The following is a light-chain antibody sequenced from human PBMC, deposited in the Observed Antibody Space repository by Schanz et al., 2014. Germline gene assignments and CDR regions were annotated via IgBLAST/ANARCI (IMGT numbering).Light chain of an antibody. CDR1: SSDVGGYNY. CDR3: AAWDDSLNGLYV. Sequence: QSALTQPPSASGSPGQSVTISCTGTSSDVGGYNYVSWYQQHPGKAPKLMIYEVSERPSGVPDRFSGSKSGNTASLTVSGLQAEDEADYYCAAWDDSLNGLYVFGTGTKLTVL. V-gene: IGLV2-8*01. J-gene: IGLJ1*01. CDR2: EVS.